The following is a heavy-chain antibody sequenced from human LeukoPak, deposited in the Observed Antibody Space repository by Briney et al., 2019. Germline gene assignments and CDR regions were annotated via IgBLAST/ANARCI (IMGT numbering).Heavy chain of an antibody. Sequence: GGSLRLSCAASGFTFSSYSMNWVRQAPGKGLEWVSAISGSGGSTYYADSVKGRFTISRDNSKNTLYLQMNSLRAEDTAVYYCAKDSRYYYDSSGYYPLGGAFDIWGQGTMVTVSS. CDR1: GFTFSSYS. V-gene: IGHV3-23*01. J-gene: IGHJ3*02. D-gene: IGHD3-22*01. CDR3: AKDSRYYYDSSGYYPLGGAFDI. CDR2: ISGSGGST.